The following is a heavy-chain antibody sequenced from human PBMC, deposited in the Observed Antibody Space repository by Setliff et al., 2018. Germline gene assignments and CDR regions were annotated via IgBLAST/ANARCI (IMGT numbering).Heavy chain of an antibody. V-gene: IGHV3-30*04. CDR3: ARVQQLGTFDY. CDR2: ISYDGSNK. J-gene: IGHJ4*02. D-gene: IGHD6-13*01. CDR1: GFTFSSYA. Sequence: GGSLRLSCAASGFTFSSYAMHWVRQAPGKGLEWVAVISYDGSNKYYADSVKGRFTISRDNSKNTLYLQMHSLRAEDTAVYYCARVQQLGTFDYWGQGTLVTVSS.